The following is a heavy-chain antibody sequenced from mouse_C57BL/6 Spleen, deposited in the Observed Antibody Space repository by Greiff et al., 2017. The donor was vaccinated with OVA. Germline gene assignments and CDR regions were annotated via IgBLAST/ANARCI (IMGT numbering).Heavy chain of an antibody. CDR1: GFTFSSYA. Sequence: EVKLMESGGGLVKPGGSLKLSCAASGFTFSSYAMSWVRQTPEKRLEWVATISDGGSYTYYPDNVKGRFTISRDNAKNNLYLQMSHLKSDDTAMYYCARGITTVVAPYYFDYWGQGTTLTVSS. D-gene: IGHD1-1*01. CDR3: ARGITTVVAPYYFDY. V-gene: IGHV5-4*03. J-gene: IGHJ2*01. CDR2: ISDGGSYT.